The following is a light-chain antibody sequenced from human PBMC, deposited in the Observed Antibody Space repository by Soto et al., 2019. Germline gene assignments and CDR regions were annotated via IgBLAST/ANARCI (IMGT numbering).Light chain of an antibody. CDR3: QQYGSSPQT. V-gene: IGKV3-20*01. J-gene: IGKJ1*01. CDR2: GAS. Sequence: ETELTQSPGTLSLSPGQRATLSCRASQSVSSSYLAWYQQKPGQAPRLLIYGASSRATGIPDRFSGSGSGTEFTLTISRLEPEDFAVYYCQQYGSSPQTFGQGTKVEIK. CDR1: QSVSSSY.